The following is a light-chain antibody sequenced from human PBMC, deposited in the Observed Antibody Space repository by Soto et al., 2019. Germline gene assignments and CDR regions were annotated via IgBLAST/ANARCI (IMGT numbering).Light chain of an antibody. Sequence: QSVLTQPASVSGSPGQSIAIPCTGTSSDVGAYNYVSWYLQYPGKAPKLVIFDVSFRPSGVSNRFSGSKSGNTASLTISGLQAEDEADYYCKSFTTSDNYVFGTGTKVTVL. V-gene: IGLV2-14*01. CDR2: DVS. CDR3: KSFTTSDNYV. CDR1: SSDVGAYNY. J-gene: IGLJ1*01.